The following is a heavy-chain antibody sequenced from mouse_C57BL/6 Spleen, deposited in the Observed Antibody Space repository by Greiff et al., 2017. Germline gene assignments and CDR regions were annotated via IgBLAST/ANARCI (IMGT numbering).Heavy chain of an antibody. Sequence: VQLQESGPELVKPGASVKMSCKASGYTFTDYNMHWVKQSHGKSLEWIGYINPNNGGTSYNQKFKGKATLTVNKSSSTAYMELRSLTSDDSAVYYCARCTPYDYDYARDYWGQGTSVTVSS. D-gene: IGHD2-4*01. CDR3: ARCTPYDYDYARDY. J-gene: IGHJ4*01. V-gene: IGHV1-22*01. CDR1: GYTFTDYN. CDR2: INPNNGGT.